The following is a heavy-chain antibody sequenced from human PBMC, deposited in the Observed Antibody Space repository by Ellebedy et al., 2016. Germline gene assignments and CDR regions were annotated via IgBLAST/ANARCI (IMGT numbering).Heavy chain of an antibody. Sequence: GSLRLXXSVSGGSISSGDYFWGWFRQAPGKGLEWIGSVHSSGGTYYSPSLRSRVTISRDTSENQFSLKLSSVTAADSAVYYCVRVYDYWGQGTLVTVSS. CDR3: VRVYDY. CDR2: VHSSGGT. V-gene: IGHV4-39*07. J-gene: IGHJ4*02. CDR1: GGSISSGDYF.